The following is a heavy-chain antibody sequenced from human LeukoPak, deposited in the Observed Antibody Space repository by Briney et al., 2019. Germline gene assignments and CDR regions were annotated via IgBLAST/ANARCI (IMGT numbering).Heavy chain of an antibody. D-gene: IGHD4-11*01. J-gene: IGHJ3*02. Sequence: GGSLRLSCAASGFTFSSYAMSWVRQAPGKGLEWVSAISGSGGSTYYADSVKGRFTISRDNSKNTLYLQMNSLRAEDTAVYYCAKDSYYSNYERSVGDAFDIWGQGTMVTVSS. CDR3: AKDSYYSNYERSVGDAFDI. V-gene: IGHV3-23*01. CDR1: GFTFSSYA. CDR2: ISGSGGST.